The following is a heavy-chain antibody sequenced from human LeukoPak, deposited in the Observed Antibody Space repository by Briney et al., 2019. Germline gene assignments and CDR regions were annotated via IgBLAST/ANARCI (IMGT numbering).Heavy chain of an antibody. J-gene: IGHJ4*02. CDR1: GGSISSGGYY. CDR3: AVYGSGGYSPRRAPFDY. V-gene: IGHV4-31*03. Sequence: SETLSLTCTVSGGSISSGGYYWSWIRQHPGKGLEWIGYIYYSGSTYYNPSLKSRVTISVDTSKNQFSLKLSSVTAADTAVYYCAVYGSGGYSPRRAPFDYWGQGTLVTVSS. CDR2: IYYSGST. D-gene: IGHD3-10*01.